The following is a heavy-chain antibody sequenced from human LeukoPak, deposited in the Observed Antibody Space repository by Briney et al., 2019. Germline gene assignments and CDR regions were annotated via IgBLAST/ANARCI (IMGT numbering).Heavy chain of an antibody. CDR1: GFTFSDYY. CDR2: ISSSSSYT. CDR3: TTRLGNRSGSYFHFDY. J-gene: IGHJ4*02. Sequence: GGSLRLSCAASGFTFSDYYMSWIRQAPGKGLEWVSYISSSSSYTNYADSVKGRFTISRDNAKNSLYLQMNSLKTEDTAVYYCTTRLGNRSGSYFHFDYWGQGTLVTVSS. V-gene: IGHV3-11*03. D-gene: IGHD1-26*01.